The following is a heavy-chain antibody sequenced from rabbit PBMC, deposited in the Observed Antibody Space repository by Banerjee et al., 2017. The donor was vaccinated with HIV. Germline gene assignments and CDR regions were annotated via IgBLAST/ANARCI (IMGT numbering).Heavy chain of an antibody. CDR3: ARDLAGVIGWNFDL. D-gene: IGHD4-1*01. Sequence: QEQLEESGGGLVKPEGSLTLSCKASGSDISSNAMCWVRQAPGKGLELIACINTSSGNTVYASWAKGRFTISKTSSTTVTLQMTSLTAADTATCFCARDLAGVIGWNFDLWGQGTLVTDS. J-gene: IGHJ3*01. V-gene: IGHV1S45*01. CDR2: INTSSGNT. CDR1: GSDISSNA.